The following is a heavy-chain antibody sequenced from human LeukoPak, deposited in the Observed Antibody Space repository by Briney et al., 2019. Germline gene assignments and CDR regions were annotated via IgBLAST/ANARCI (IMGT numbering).Heavy chain of an antibody. J-gene: IGHJ4*02. V-gene: IGHV4-59*12. CDR1: GGSISSYY. Sequence: PSETLSLTCTVSGGSISSYYWSWIRQPPGKGLEWIGYIYYSGSTNYNPSLKSRVTILIDTSKNQFSLKLNSVTAADTAVYYCARDKENDIWRGYSLDYWGQGTLVTVSS. CDR3: ARDKENDIWRGYSLDY. CDR2: IYYSGST. D-gene: IGHD3-3*01.